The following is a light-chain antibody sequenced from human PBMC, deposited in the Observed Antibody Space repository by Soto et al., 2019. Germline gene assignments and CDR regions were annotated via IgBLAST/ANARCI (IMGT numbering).Light chain of an antibody. V-gene: IGKV3-11*01. J-gene: IGKJ3*01. CDR1: QSVSSY. CDR2: DAS. CDR3: QQRSNLFT. Sequence: EIVLTQSPATLSLSPGERATLSCRASQSVSSYLAWYQQKPGQAPRLLIYDASNRATGIPARFSGSGSGTDFTLTISSLDPEDFAVYYGQQRSNLFTFGPGTKVDIK.